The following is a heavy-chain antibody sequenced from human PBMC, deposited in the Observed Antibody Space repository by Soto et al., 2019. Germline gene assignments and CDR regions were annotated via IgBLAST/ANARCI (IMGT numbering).Heavy chain of an antibody. D-gene: IGHD3-16*01. J-gene: IGHJ5*02. CDR2: IIPIFGTA. CDR3: ASGYYDYVWGSYKGSDSFDP. Sequence: QVQLVQSGAEVKKPGSSVKVSCKASGGTFSSYAISWVRQAPGQGLEWMGGIIPIFGTANYAQKFQGRVTITADKSTSTAYMELSSLRSEDTAVHYCASGYYDYVWGSYKGSDSFDPWGQGTLVTVSS. CDR1: GGTFSSYA. V-gene: IGHV1-69*06.